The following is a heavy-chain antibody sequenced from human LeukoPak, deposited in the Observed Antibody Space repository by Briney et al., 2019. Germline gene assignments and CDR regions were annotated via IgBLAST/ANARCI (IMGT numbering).Heavy chain of an antibody. Sequence: SQTLSLTCAISGDSVSSNSAAWNWIRQSPSRGLEWLGRTYYRSKWYNDYAVSVKSRITINPDTSKNQFSLQLNSVTPEDTAVYYCARGWIAAAGRGGEFDYWGQGTLVTVSS. V-gene: IGHV6-1*01. D-gene: IGHD6-13*01. CDR3: ARGWIAAAGRGGEFDY. J-gene: IGHJ4*02. CDR2: TYYRSKWYN. CDR1: GDSVSSNSAA.